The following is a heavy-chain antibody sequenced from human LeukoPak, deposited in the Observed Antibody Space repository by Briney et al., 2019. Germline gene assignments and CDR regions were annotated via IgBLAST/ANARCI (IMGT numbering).Heavy chain of an antibody. J-gene: IGHJ6*02. V-gene: IGHV3-74*01. CDR3: ARDQRDATMVRGGLYYYYYSGMDV. Sequence: GGSLRLSCAASGFTFSSYWMHWVRQAPGKGLVWVSRVNVEGTSTTYADSVEGRFTISRENAKNPLYLQMNSLRAEETAVYYCARDQRDATMVRGGLYYYYYSGMDVWGQGTTVTVSS. D-gene: IGHD3-10*01. CDR1: GFTFSSYW. CDR2: VNVEGTST.